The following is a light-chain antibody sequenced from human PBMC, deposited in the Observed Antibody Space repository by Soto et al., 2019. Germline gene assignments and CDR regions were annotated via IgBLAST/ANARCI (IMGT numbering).Light chain of an antibody. J-gene: IGKJ1*01. CDR1: HIFMNNY. Sequence: EIVLTQSPGTLSLSPLERASLSFISIHIFMNNYFAWYQQKPGQAPRLLIYAASNRATGIPDRFSGSGSGTDFTLTISRLEPEDFAVYYCQQYGSSGTFGQGTKVDI. V-gene: IGKV3-20*01. CDR2: AAS. CDR3: QQYGSSGT.